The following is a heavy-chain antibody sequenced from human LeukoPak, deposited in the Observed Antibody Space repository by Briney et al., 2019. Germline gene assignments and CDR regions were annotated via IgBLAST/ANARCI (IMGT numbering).Heavy chain of an antibody. CDR2: INPNSGGT. Sequence: ASVKVSCKASGGTFSSYAISWVRQAPGQGLEWMGRINPNSGGTNYAQKFQGRVTMTRDTSISTAYMELSRLRSDDTAVYYCARDPPRYDSSGYPNWGQGTLVTVSS. CDR1: GGTFSSYA. J-gene: IGHJ4*02. D-gene: IGHD3-22*01. V-gene: IGHV1-2*06. CDR3: ARDPPRYDSSGYPN.